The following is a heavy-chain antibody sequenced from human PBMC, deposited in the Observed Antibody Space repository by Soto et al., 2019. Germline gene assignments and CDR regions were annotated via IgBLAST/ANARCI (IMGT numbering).Heavy chain of an antibody. V-gene: IGHV4-31*03. CDR3: ARQGQWLDFDY. D-gene: IGHD6-19*01. J-gene: IGHJ4*02. CDR1: CGSISSGSYY. CDR2: IYYSGST. Sequence: PSETLSLTCTVSCGSISSGSYYWGWIRQHPGKGLEWIGYIYYSGSTYYKPSLKSRVTISVDTSKNQFSLKLSSVTAADTAAYYCARQGQWLDFDYWGQGTLVTVSS.